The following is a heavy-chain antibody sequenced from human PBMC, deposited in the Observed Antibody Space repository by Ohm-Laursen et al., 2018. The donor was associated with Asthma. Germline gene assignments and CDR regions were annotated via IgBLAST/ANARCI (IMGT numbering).Heavy chain of an antibody. V-gene: IGHV3-7*01. D-gene: IGHD2-15*01. CDR1: GDTLSIFRNSW. J-gene: IGHJ4*02. Sequence: SLRLSCTASGDTLSIFRNSWMAWVRQAPGKGLEWLAKIQPGGGAEVYVDSVKGRFTISRDNAKTTLYLQMNSLRTEDTAIYYCATEAWWRCDYWGQGSLVTVSP. CDR2: IQPGGGAE. CDR3: ATEAWWRCDY.